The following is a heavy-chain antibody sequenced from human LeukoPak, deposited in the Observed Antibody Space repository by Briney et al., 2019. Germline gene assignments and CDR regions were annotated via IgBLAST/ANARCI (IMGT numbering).Heavy chain of an antibody. CDR3: ARGGGLDV. CDR1: GFTFSNFW. J-gene: IGHJ6*02. CDR2: IKQDETEK. V-gene: IGHV3-7*03. D-gene: IGHD3-16*01. Sequence: PGGSLRLSCTASGFTFSNFWMGWVRQAPGKGLEWVANIKQDETEKFYLGSVKGRFTISRDNAKNSLYLQMSSLKTEDTAVYFCARGGGLDVWGQGATVTVSS.